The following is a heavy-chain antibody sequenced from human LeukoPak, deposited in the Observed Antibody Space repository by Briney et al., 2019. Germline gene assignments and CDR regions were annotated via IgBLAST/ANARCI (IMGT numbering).Heavy chain of an antibody. J-gene: IGHJ4*02. CDR2: IYYSGST. CDR1: GESFSGSY. V-gene: IGHV4-59*08. D-gene: IGHD3-22*01. CDR3: ASHYYDSSGLDY. Sequence: SETLSLTCAVYGESFSGSYWGWIRQPPGKGLEWNGYIYYSGSTNYNPSLKSRVTISVDTSKNQFSLKLSSVTAADTAVYYCASHYYDSSGLDYWGQGTLVTVSS.